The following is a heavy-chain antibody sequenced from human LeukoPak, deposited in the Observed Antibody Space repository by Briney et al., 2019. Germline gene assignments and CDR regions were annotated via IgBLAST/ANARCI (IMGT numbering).Heavy chain of an antibody. CDR1: GDSISSGGYY. J-gene: IGHJ4*02. D-gene: IGHD6-6*01. CDR2: IYRGGTT. V-gene: IGHV4-30-2*06. CDR3: ARFSTSSWRYFDY. Sequence: SETLSLTCTVSGDSISSGGYYWSWIRQSPGTGLEWIGYIYRGGTTYYNPSLKSRVTISLDRSRNQFSLNLTSVTAADTALYYCARFSTSSWRYFDYWGQGTLVTVSS.